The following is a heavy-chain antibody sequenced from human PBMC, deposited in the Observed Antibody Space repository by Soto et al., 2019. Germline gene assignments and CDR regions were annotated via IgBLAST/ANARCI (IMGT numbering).Heavy chain of an antibody. Sequence: PSETLCLTCTVSGGSLSSYYWIWIRKPPGKGLEWIGSIYNSGSTNYNPSLKSRVTISVDTSKKQFSLKLSSVTAADTAVYYCARGYCSSTSCYEFDYWGQGTLVTV. CDR2: IYNSGST. J-gene: IGHJ4*02. CDR3: ARGYCSSTSCYEFDY. V-gene: IGHV4-59*01. CDR1: GGSLSSYY. D-gene: IGHD2-2*01.